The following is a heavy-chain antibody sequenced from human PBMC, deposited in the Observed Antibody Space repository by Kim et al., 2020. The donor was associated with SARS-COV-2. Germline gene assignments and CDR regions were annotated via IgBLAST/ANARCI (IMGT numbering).Heavy chain of an antibody. CDR2: IKSKTDGGTT. J-gene: IGHJ4*02. D-gene: IGHD5-12*01. CDR3: TTDVEEMATMGDGGRSYSDY. Sequence: GGSLRLSCAASGFTFSNAWMSWVRQAPGKGLEWVGRIKSKTDGGTTDYAAPVKGRFTISRDDSKNTLYLQMNSLKTEDTAVYYCTTDVEEMATMGDGGRSYSDYWGQGTLVTVSS. CDR1: GFTFSNAW. V-gene: IGHV3-15*01.